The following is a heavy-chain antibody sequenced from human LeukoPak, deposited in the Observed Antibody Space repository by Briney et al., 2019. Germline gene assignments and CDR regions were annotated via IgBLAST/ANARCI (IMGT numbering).Heavy chain of an antibody. V-gene: IGHV1-69*04. J-gene: IGHJ6*02. D-gene: IGHD5-18*01. CDR2: IIPVLNIT. CDR3: ARDQGLTAPPPYGLDV. CDR1: GGTFSTSA. Sequence: ASVQLSCETSGGTFSTSAITWVRQAPGQGLEWMGRIIPVLNITTYAQRFQGRVTITADTSPSTVYMELSSLRSEETAGYYCARDQGLTAPPPYGLDVWGQGTTVIVSS.